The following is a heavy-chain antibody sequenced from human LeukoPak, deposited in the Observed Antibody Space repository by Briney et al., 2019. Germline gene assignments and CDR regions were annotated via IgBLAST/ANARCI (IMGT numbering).Heavy chain of an antibody. Sequence: GGSLRLSCAASGFTFSSYAMSWVRQAPGKGLECVSTISGSGGSTYYADSVKGRFTISRDNSKNTLYVQMNSLRAEDTAVYYCARDGVVVYWGQGTLVTVSS. CDR3: ARDGVVVY. CDR1: GFTFSSYA. CDR2: ISGSGGST. D-gene: IGHD3-3*01. V-gene: IGHV3-23*01. J-gene: IGHJ4*02.